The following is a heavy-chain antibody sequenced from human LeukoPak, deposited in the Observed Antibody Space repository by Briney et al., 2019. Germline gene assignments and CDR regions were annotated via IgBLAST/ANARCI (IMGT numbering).Heavy chain of an antibody. J-gene: IGHJ5*02. CDR1: GASVTDYY. D-gene: IGHD7-27*01. V-gene: IGHV4-59*02. CDR2: IHHSGNS. CDR3: SRGHWGLQS. Sequence: TSETLSLTCTVSGASVTDYYWSWIRQSPGKGLEWISYIHHSGNSDYNPSLRSRVTTSLDTSKNQFSLNLISVTAADTAVYYCSRGHWGLQSWSQGTLVTVSS.